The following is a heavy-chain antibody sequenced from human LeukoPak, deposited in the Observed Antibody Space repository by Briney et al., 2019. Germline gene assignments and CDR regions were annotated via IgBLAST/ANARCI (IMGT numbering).Heavy chain of an antibody. CDR3: AKGGSSSWDYFDH. V-gene: IGHV3-23*01. D-gene: IGHD6-13*01. CDR2: ISAISGST. CDR1: GFTFSDYY. J-gene: IGHJ4*02. Sequence: PGGSLRLSCAASGFTFSDYYMSWIRQAPGKGLEWVSTISAISGSTYFADSVKGRFTISRDNSKNTLYLQMNSLRAEDTAVYYCAKGGSSSWDYFDHWGQGTLVTVSS.